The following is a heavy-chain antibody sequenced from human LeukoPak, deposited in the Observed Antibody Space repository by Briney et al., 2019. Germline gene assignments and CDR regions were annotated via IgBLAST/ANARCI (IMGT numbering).Heavy chain of an antibody. CDR1: GGSISTYY. J-gene: IGHJ4*02. V-gene: IGHV4-59*12. Sequence: SETLSLTCAVSGGSISTYYWSWIRQAPGKGLEWIGNIHNIENINYNPSLKSRVTISVDTSKNQFSLKLSSVTAADTAVYYCARVRPNSSGVDYWGQGTLVTVSS. CDR3: ARVRPNSSGVDY. CDR2: IHNIENI. D-gene: IGHD6-19*01.